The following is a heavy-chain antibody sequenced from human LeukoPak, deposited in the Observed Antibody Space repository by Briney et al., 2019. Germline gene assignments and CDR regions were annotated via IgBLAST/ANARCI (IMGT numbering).Heavy chain of an antibody. CDR2: IYYSGTT. Sequence: SETLSLTCAVYGGSISSYYWSWIRQPPGKGLEWIGYIYYSGTTNYNPSLKSRVTTSVDTSENQFSLKLSSVTAADTAVYYCVRRSSWSTYNYFDPWGQGTLVIVSS. V-gene: IGHV4-59*08. CDR1: GGSISSYY. J-gene: IGHJ5*02. D-gene: IGHD6-13*01. CDR3: VRRSSWSTYNYFDP.